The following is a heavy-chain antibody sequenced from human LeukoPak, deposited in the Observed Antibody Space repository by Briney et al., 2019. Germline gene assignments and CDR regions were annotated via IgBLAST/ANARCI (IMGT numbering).Heavy chain of an antibody. CDR1: GGSISSGDYY. CDR3: ARSTWLLDK. Sequence: EPSETLSLTCTVSGGSISSGDYYWSWIRQPPGKGLECIGYIYHSGRTYYNPSLKSRVAMSVDRSKNQFSLKLTSVTAADTAVYYRARSTWLLDKWGQGTLVTVSS. D-gene: IGHD3-22*01. CDR2: IYHSGRT. V-gene: IGHV4-30-2*01. J-gene: IGHJ4*02.